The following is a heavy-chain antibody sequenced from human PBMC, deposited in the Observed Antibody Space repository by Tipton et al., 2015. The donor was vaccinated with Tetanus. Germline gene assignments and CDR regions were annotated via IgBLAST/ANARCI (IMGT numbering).Heavy chain of an antibody. J-gene: IGHJ3*02. CDR3: AGPALLSTYGLDI. CDR2: MSSSGSTI. Sequence: SLRLSCAASGFTFSDYYMSWIRQAPGKGLEWVSYMSSSGSTINYADSVKGRLTISRDNAKNSLYLQMNSLRAEDTAVYYCAGPALLSTYGLDIWGQGTMVTVSS. D-gene: IGHD2-8*01. CDR1: GFTFSDYY. V-gene: IGHV3-11*01.